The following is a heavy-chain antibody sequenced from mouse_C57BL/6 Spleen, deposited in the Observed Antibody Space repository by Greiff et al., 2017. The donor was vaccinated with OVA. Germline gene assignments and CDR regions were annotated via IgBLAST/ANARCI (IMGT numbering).Heavy chain of an antibody. CDR3: ATYGYDGEAMDY. Sequence: VQLVESGPGLVQPSQSLSITCTVSGFSLTSYGVHWVRQSPGKGLEWLGVIWSGGSTDYNAAFISRLSISKDNSKGQVFFKMNSLQADDTAIYYCATYGYDGEAMDYWGQGTSVTVSS. D-gene: IGHD2-2*01. CDR1: GFSLTSYG. J-gene: IGHJ4*01. V-gene: IGHV2-2*01. CDR2: IWSGGST.